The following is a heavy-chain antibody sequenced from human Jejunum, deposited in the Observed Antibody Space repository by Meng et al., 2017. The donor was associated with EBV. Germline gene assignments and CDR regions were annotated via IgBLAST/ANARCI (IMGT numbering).Heavy chain of an antibody. V-gene: IGHV4-61*01. CDR2: MYYTGKA. CDR1: GDSVSGYNY. Sequence: QVQLQEAGPGMMKASDTLSLTCSVSGDSVSGYNYWTWIRQPPGKGLEWIGNMYYTGKAIYKPSLQSRVTISVDTSKNQFSLRVTSVTAADTAIYYCARGRGYDYGDSWGQGTLVTVSS. D-gene: IGHD5-12*01. CDR3: ARGRGYDYGDS. J-gene: IGHJ5*02.